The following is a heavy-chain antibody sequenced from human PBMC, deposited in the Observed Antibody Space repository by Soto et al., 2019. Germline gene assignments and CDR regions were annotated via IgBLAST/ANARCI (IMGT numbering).Heavy chain of an antibody. CDR2: IFYSGST. J-gene: IGHJ6*03. CDR3: ARHFTQVTYYFYMDV. D-gene: IGHD2-21*02. V-gene: IGHV4-39*01. Sequence: SETLSLTCTVSGGSISTYYWTWVRQPPGKGLEWIGSIFYSGSTYYNPSLKSRVTMSVDTSKSQFSLNLSSVTAADTALYYCARHFTQVTYYFYMDVWGGGTTVTVSS. CDR1: GGSISTYY.